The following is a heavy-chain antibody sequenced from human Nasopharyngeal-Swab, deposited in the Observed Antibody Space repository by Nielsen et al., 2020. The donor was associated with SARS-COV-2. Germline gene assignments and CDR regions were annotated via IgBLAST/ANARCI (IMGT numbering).Heavy chain of an antibody. CDR2: ISGSGGGT. J-gene: IGHJ4*02. V-gene: IGHV3-23*01. D-gene: IGHD5-18*01. Sequence: WIRQPPGKGPEWVSTISGSGGGTYYADSVKGRFTISRDSSKNSLYLQMNSLRAEDTAVYYCARADSYGYRGPFDYWGQGTLVTVSS. CDR3: ARADSYGYRGPFDY.